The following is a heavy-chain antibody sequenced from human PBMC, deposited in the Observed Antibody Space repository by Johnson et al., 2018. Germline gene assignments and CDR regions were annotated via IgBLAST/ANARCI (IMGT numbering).Heavy chain of an antibody. J-gene: IGHJ1*01. CDR3: ARDAGGGWGEYFQH. D-gene: IGHD3-16*01. CDR2: ISSDGSNK. Sequence: QVQLVQSGGGVVQPGRSLRLSCAASGFTFSSYGMHWVRQAPGKGLEWVAVISSDGSNKYYADSVKGRFTISRDNAKNSLYLQMNSLRAEDTAVYYCARDAGGGWGEYFQHWGQGTLVTVSS. CDR1: GFTFSSYG. V-gene: IGHV3-30*03.